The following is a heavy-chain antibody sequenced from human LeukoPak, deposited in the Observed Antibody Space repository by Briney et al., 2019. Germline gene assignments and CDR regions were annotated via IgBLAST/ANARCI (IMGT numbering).Heavy chain of an antibody. J-gene: IGHJ4*02. Sequence: SETLSLTCSVYGGSITAYYWSWIRQPPGKGLEWIGEINHSRGTKYNPSLESRVTILLDASKNEFSLNLNSVTAADTAVYYCARAPKAPRMTAFDYWGQGTLVTVSS. D-gene: IGHD5-18*01. V-gene: IGHV4-34*01. CDR3: ARAPKAPRMTAFDY. CDR1: GGSITAYY. CDR2: INHSRGT.